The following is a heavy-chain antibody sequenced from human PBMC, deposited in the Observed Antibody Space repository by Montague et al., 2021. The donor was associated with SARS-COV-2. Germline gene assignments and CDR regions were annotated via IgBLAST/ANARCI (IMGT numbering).Heavy chain of an antibody. V-gene: IGHV4-59*01. CDR2: IYYKGST. CDR1: NGSISSYY. CDR3: AREGLNNWFVP. Sequence: SETLSLTCAVSNGSISSYYWSWVRQPPGKRLEWIVYIYYKGSTTXNPSLVSRVTMSVDTAKNQFSLQLTSVTAAETAVYFCAREGLNNWFVPWGQGTLVIVSS. J-gene: IGHJ5*02.